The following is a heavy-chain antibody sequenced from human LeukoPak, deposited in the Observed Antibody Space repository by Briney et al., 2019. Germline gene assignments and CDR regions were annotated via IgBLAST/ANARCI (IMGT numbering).Heavy chain of an antibody. CDR1: GGSFSGYY. CDR3: AREGLAARRGAFDI. Sequence: SETLSLTCAVYGGSFSGYYWSWIRQPPGKGLEWIGEINHSGSTNYNPSLKSRVTISVDTSKNQFSLNLKSLTAADTAIYYCAREGLAARRGAFDIWGQGTVVSVSS. CDR2: INHSGST. D-gene: IGHD6-6*01. V-gene: IGHV4-34*01. J-gene: IGHJ3*02.